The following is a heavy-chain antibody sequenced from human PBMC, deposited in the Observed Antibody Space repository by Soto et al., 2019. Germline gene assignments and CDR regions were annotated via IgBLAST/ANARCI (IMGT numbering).Heavy chain of an antibody. J-gene: IGHJ4*02. CDR3: ARVRVDYYDSSGYYLFDY. V-gene: IGHV4-30-4*01. D-gene: IGHD3-22*01. CDR1: GGSISSGDYY. CDR2: IYYSGST. Sequence: SETLSLTCTVSGGSISSGDYYWRWIRQPPGKGLEWIGYIYYSGSTYYNPSLKSRVTISVDTSKNQFSLKLSSVTAADTAVYYCARVRVDYYDSSGYYLFDYWGQGTLVTVSS.